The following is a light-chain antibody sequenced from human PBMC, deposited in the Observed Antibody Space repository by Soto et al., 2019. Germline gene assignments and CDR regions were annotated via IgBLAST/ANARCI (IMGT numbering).Light chain of an antibody. Sequence: DIVLTQSPGTLSLSPGERATLSCTASQNVTSRYLGWLQQRPGQAPSLLIYSASIRATGIPDRFSGSGSGTDFTLTISRLEPEDFAVYYCQQYVSSPYTFGQGTKLEIK. V-gene: IGKV3-20*01. CDR3: QQYVSSPYT. J-gene: IGKJ2*01. CDR1: QNVTSRY. CDR2: SAS.